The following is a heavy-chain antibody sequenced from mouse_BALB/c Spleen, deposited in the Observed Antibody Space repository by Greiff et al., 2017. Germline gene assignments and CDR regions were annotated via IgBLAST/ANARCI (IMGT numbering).Heavy chain of an antibody. CDR3: ARGWLLPDY. V-gene: IGHV3-2*02. CDR2: ISYSGST. D-gene: IGHD2-3*01. J-gene: IGHJ2*01. CDR1: GYSITSDYA. Sequence: EVKLMESGPGLVKPSQSLSLTCTVTGYSITSDYAWNWIRQFPGNKLEWMGYISYSGSTSYNPSLKSRISITRDTSKNQFFLQLNSVTTEDTATYYCARGWLLPDYWGQGTTLTVSS.